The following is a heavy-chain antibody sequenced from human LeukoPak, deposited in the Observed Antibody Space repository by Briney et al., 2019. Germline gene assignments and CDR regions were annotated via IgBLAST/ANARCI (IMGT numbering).Heavy chain of an antibody. D-gene: IGHD3-9*01. CDR3: ARGRYFEI. Sequence: TSETLSLTCAVYGGSFSGYYWSWIRQPPGKGLEWIGEINHSGSTNHNPSLKSRVTISVDTSKNQFSLKLSSVTAADTAVYYCARGRYFEIWGQGTMVTVSS. V-gene: IGHV4-34*01. CDR1: GGSFSGYY. CDR2: INHSGST. J-gene: IGHJ3*02.